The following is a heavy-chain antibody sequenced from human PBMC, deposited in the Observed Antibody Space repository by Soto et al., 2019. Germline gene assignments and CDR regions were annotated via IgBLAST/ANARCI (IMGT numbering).Heavy chain of an antibody. Sequence: GGSLRLSCAASGFTFSSYWMSWVRQAPGKGLEWVANIKQDGSEKYYVDSVKGRFTISRDNAKNSLYLQMNSLRAEDTAVYYCARGGMTTVTKYYYYYYGMDVWGQGTTVTVSS. CDR3: ARGGMTTVTKYYYYYYGMDV. V-gene: IGHV3-7*03. D-gene: IGHD4-4*01. CDR1: GFTFSSYW. CDR2: IKQDGSEK. J-gene: IGHJ6*02.